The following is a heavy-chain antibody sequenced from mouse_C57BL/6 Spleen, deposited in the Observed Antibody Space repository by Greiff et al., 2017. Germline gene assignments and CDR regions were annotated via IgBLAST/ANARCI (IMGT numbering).Heavy chain of an antibody. V-gene: IGHV5-9-1*02. D-gene: IGHD2-1*01. CDR1: GFTFSSYA. CDR3: TRAGNYAALYFDY. Sequence: EVQLQESGEGLVKPGGSLKLSCAASGFTFSSYAMSWVRQTPEKRLEWVAYISSGGDYIYYADTVKGRFTISRDNARNTLYLQMSSLKSEDTAMYYCTRAGNYAALYFDYWGQGTTLTVSS. CDR2: ISSGGDYI. J-gene: IGHJ2*01.